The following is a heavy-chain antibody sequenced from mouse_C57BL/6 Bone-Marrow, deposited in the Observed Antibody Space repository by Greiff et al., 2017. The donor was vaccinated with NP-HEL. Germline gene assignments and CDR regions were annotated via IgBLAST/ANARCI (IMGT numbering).Heavy chain of an antibody. J-gene: IGHJ1*03. CDR3: ARERFITTGVARGWYFDV. CDR1: GYTFTDYY. CDR2: IYPGSGNT. V-gene: IGHV1-76*01. Sequence: QVQLKQSGAELVRPGASVKLSCKASGYTFTDYYINWVKQRPGQGLEWIARIYPGSGNTYYNEKFKGKATLTAEKSSSTAYMQLSSLTSEDSAVYVGARERFITTGVARGWYFDVWGTGTTVTVSS. D-gene: IGHD1-1*01.